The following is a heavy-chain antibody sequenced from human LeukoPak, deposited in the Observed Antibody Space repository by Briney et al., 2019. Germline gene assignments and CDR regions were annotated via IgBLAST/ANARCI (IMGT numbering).Heavy chain of an antibody. CDR3: ARLTYYYDSSGYSFDY. V-gene: IGHV4-59*01. Sequence: PSETLSLTCTVSGGSISSYYWSWIRQPPGKGPEWIGYIYYSGSTNYNPSLKSRVTISVDTSKNQFSLKLSSVTAADTAVYYCARLTYYYDSSGYSFDYWGQGTLVTASS. CDR2: IYYSGST. CDR1: GGSISSYY. D-gene: IGHD3-22*01. J-gene: IGHJ4*02.